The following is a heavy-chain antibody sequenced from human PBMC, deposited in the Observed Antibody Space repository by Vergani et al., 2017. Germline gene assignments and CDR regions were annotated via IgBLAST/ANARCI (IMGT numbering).Heavy chain of an antibody. CDR2: IWYDGSNK. CDR3: ARAHYYGSGSAHAFDI. V-gene: IGHV3-33*01. J-gene: IGHJ3*02. Sequence: QVQLVESGGGVVQPGRSLRLSCAASGFTFSSYGMHWVRQAPGKGLEWVAVIWYDGSNKYYADSVKGRFTISRDNSKNTLYLQMNSLRAEDTAVYYCARAHYYGSGSAHAFDIWGQGTMVTVSS. D-gene: IGHD3-10*01. CDR1: GFTFSSYG.